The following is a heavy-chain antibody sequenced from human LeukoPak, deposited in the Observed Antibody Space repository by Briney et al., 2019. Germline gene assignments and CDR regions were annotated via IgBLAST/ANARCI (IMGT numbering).Heavy chain of an antibody. CDR3: ASWYYDSSGYHTLDY. D-gene: IGHD3-22*01. Sequence: ASVKVSCKASGYTFTSCYMHWVRQAPGQGLEWMGLINPSGGSTSYAQKFQGRVTMTRDMSTSTVYMELSSLRSEDTAVYYCASWYYDSSGYHTLDYWGQGTLVTVSS. J-gene: IGHJ4*02. CDR2: INPSGGST. CDR1: GYTFTSCY. V-gene: IGHV1-46*01.